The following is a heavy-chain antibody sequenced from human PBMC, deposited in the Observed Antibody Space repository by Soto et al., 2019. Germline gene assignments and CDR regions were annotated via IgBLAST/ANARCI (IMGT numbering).Heavy chain of an antibody. J-gene: IGHJ6*02. CDR1: GYTFTSCG. CDR3: ARDRPPVFYDSSGYYYYYGMDV. V-gene: IGHV1-18*01. D-gene: IGHD3-22*01. CDR2: ISAYNGNT. Sequence: QVQLVESGAEVKKPGASVKVSCKASGYTFTSCGISWVRQAPGQGLEWMGWISAYNGNTNYAQKLQGRVTMTTDTSTSTAYMELRSLRSDDTAVYYCARDRPPVFYDSSGYYYYYGMDVWGQGTTVAVSS.